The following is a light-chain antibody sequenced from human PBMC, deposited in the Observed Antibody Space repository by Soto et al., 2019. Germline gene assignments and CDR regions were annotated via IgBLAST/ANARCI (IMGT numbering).Light chain of an antibody. CDR1: TSNIGAPYD. V-gene: IGLV1-40*01. J-gene: IGLJ1*01. CDR3: NSHTISNTRV. Sequence: QSVLTQPPSVSGAPGQRVSISCTGSTSNIGAPYDVHWYQHLPGTAPKLLIYGDNNRPSGVPDRFSGSKSGTSASLAITGLQAEDEADYYCNSHTISNTRVFGTGTKVTVL. CDR2: GDN.